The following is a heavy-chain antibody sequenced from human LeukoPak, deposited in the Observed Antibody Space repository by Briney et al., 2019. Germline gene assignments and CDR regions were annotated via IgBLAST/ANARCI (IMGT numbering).Heavy chain of an antibody. CDR2: IHYSGGT. CDR1: GRSISSSSYC. D-gene: IGHD6-19*01. CDR3: ARGYSSSRRYENDC. V-gene: IGHV4-39*01. Sequence: SETLSLACTVSGRSISSSSYCWGWLRQPTGKGLEGFRSIHYSGGTSYNPPLNNRVIIFVDTSKNQYFLKLSTVAAAESAVYSCARGYSSSRRYENDCWGQGTMVTVSS. J-gene: IGHJ4*02.